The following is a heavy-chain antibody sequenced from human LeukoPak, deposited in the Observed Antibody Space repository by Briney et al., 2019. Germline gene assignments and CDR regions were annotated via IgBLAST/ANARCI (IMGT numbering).Heavy chain of an antibody. V-gene: IGHV3-48*01. CDR2: ISSSSTI. CDR3: ARDAGDYYDSSGVDY. J-gene: IGHJ4*02. Sequence: GGSLRLSCAASGFTFSSYSMNWVRQAPGKGLEWVSYISSSSTIYYADSVKGRFTISRDNAKNSLYLQMNSLRAEDTAVYYCARDAGDYYDSSGVDYWGQGTLVTVSS. D-gene: IGHD3-22*01. CDR1: GFTFSSYS.